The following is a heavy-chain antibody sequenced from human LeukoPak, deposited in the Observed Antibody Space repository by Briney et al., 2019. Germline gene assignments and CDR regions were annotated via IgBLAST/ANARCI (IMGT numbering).Heavy chain of an antibody. CDR3: AREGLDY. CDR1: GYTFTSYY. V-gene: IGHV1-8*03. CDR2: KNPNSGNS. J-gene: IGHJ4*02. Sequence: ASVKVSCKASGYTFTSYYMHWVRQAPGQGLEWMGYKNPNSGNSAYAQKFQGRVTITTDAPITTAYMELSGLRSEDTALYYCAREGLDYWGQGTLVTVSS.